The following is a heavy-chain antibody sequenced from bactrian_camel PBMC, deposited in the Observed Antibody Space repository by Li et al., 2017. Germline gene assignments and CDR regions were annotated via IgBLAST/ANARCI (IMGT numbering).Heavy chain of an antibody. J-gene: IGHJ4*01. D-gene: IGHD5*01. CDR3: AADSVGRCRARGWVERPSVAAYDY. CDR1: GYTFSTYC. Sequence: QLVESGGGSMQAGGSLRLSCSVSGYTFSTYCMGWFRQAPGKQREGVAAVYIGSGPGSTYYGDSVKGRFTISHDNAKNTLYLQMTTLKPEDTAMYYCAADSVGRCRARGWVERPSVAAYDYWGQGTQVTVS. CDR2: VYIGSGPGST. V-gene: IGHV3S54*01.